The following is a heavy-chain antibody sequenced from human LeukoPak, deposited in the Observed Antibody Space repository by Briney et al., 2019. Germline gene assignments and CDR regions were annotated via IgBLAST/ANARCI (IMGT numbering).Heavy chain of an antibody. V-gene: IGHV4-59*01. D-gene: IGHD1-26*01. CDR2: IYYSGST. CDR1: GGSISSYY. Sequence: PSETLSLTCTVSGGSISSYYWSWIRQPPGKGLEWIGYIYYSGSTNYNPSLKSRVTISVDTSKNQFSLKLTSVTAADTAVYYCARESPQGVGWFDPWGEGTLVTVSS. J-gene: IGHJ5*02. CDR3: ARESPQGVGWFDP.